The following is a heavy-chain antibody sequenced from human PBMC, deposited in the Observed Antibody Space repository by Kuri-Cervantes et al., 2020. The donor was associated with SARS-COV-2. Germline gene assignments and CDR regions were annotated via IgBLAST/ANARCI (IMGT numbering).Heavy chain of an antibody. CDR3: ARGPLGFTFGGVIAYAFDI. V-gene: IGHV4-4*07. Sequence: ESLKISCTVSGGSLSSYYWSWIRQPAGKGLEWIGRIYTSGSPNYIPSLKSRVTMSVDTSKNQFSLQLSSVTAADTAVYYCARGPLGFTFGGVIAYAFDIWGQGTMVTVSS. CDR1: GGSLSSYY. CDR2: IYTSGSP. D-gene: IGHD3-16*02. J-gene: IGHJ3*02.